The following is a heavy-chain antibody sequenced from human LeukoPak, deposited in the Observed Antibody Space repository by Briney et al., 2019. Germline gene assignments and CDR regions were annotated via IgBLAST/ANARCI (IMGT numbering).Heavy chain of an antibody. J-gene: IGHJ4*02. CDR1: GFTFSSYW. CDR3: ASSYDSSGYYDY. V-gene: IGHV3-7*01. D-gene: IGHD3-22*01. Sequence: GGSLRLSCAASGFTFSSYWMSWVRQAPGKGLEWVANIKEDGSETHYVDSVKGRFTISRDNAKNSLYLQMNSLRAEDTAVYYCASSYDSSGYYDYWGQGTLVTVSS. CDR2: IKEDGSET.